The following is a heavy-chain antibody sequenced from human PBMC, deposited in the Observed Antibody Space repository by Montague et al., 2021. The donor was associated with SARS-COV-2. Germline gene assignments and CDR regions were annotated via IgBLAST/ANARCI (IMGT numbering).Heavy chain of an antibody. J-gene: IGHJ3*02. V-gene: IGHV4-34*01. CDR3: ARVTGLRSITRFGVIISGHVFDI. D-gene: IGHD3-3*01. CDR1: GGSFSGYY. Sequence: SETLSLTCAVYGGSFSGYYWSWIRQPPGKGLEWIGEINHRGSTNYNPSLKSRVIISVDTSKNQFSLKLSSVTAADTAVYYCARVTGLRSITRFGVIISGHVFDIWGQGTMVTVSS. CDR2: INHRGST.